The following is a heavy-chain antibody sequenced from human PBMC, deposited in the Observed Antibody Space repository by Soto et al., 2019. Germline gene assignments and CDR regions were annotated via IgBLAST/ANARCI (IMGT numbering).Heavy chain of an antibody. J-gene: IGHJ4*02. CDR1: GFTFSSNS. V-gene: IGHV3-48*02. CDR2: ISSSSSTI. D-gene: IGHD3-3*01. CDR3: ARVIWSGHLTSDV. Sequence: EVQVVESGGGLVQPGGSLRLSCAASGFTFSSNSMNWVRQAPGKGMEWISYISSSSSTIYADSVKGRFTISRDNAKNSLYLQMNCLTDEDTPVYYCARVIWSGHLTSDVGGQGTVVTVSS.